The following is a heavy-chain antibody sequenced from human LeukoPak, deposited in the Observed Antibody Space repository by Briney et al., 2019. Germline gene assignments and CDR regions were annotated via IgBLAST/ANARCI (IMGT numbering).Heavy chain of an antibody. Sequence: SETLSLTCAVYGGSFSGYYWSWIRQPPGKGLEWIGEINYSGSTNYNPSLKSRVTISIDTSKKQFSLKLSSVTAADTAVYYCAGVLPLPPCYGMDVWGKGTTVTISS. CDR2: INYSGST. CDR3: AGVLPLPPCYGMDV. CDR1: GGSFSGYY. D-gene: IGHD1-14*01. J-gene: IGHJ6*04. V-gene: IGHV4-34*01.